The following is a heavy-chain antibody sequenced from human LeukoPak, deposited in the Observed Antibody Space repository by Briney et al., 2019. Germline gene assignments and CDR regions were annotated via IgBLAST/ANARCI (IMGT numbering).Heavy chain of an antibody. CDR1: GFTFSSYS. V-gene: IGHV3-48*04. CDR2: ISDSGSTI. CDR3: AKDWLKTGGFDY. J-gene: IGHJ4*02. D-gene: IGHD1-1*01. Sequence: GGSLRLSCAASGFTFSSYSMNWVRQAPGKGLEWVSYISDSGSTIYYADSMKGRCTISRDNAKNTLYLQMNSLRAEDTAVYYCAKDWLKTGGFDYWGQGTLVTVSS.